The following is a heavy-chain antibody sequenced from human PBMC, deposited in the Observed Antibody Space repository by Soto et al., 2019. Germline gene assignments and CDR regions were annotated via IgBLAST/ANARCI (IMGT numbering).Heavy chain of an antibody. CDR1: GGSITSINYY. V-gene: IGHV4-39*01. J-gene: IGHJ3*02. D-gene: IGHD4-17*01. Sequence: QLQLQESGPGLVKPSETLSLTCTVSGGSITSINYYWGWIRQPPGKGLEWIGSIYYSETTYYNPSLKSRVTISLDTSKHQFSLKLSSVTAADTAVYYCISRTVTTFNAFDIWGQGTMVTVSS. CDR2: IYYSETT. CDR3: ISRTVTTFNAFDI.